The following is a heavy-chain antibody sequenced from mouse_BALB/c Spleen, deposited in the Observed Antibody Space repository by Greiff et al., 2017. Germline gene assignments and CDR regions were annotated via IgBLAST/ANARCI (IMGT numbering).Heavy chain of an antibody. J-gene: IGHJ2*01. D-gene: IGHD1-1*01. CDR1: GYAFTNYL. V-gene: IGHV1-54*03. CDR2: INPGSGGT. CDR3: ARYYGSSRSIDY. Sequence: QVQLKESGAELVRPGTSVKVSCKASGYAFTNYLIVWVKQRPGQGLEWIGVINPGSGGTNYNEKFQGKATLPADKSSSTAYMQLSSLTSDDSAVYFCARYYGSSRSIDYWGQGTTLTVSS.